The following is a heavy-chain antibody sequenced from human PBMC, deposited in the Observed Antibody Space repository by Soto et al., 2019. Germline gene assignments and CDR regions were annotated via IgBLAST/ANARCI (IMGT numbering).Heavy chain of an antibody. V-gene: IGHV1-8*01. D-gene: IGHD3-3*01. Sequence: ASVKVSCTASGYTFTSYDINWVRQATGQGLEWMGWMNPNSGNTGYAQKFQGRVTMTRNTSISTAYMELSSLRSEDTAVYYCARGQGITIFFDGDYYMDVWGKGTTVTVSS. CDR1: GYTFTSYD. J-gene: IGHJ6*03. CDR2: MNPNSGNT. CDR3: ARGQGITIFFDGDYYMDV.